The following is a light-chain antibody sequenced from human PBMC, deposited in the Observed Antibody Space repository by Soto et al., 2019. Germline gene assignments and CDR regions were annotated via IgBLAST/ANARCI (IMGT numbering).Light chain of an antibody. Sequence: QSVLTQPPSASGPPGQRVTISCSGSTSNIGINTVNWYHQLPGTAPKLLIYGNTQRPLGVPVRFTGSKSGTSASLAISGLQSEDEAEYYCATWDGSLYVFGSGTKVTVL. J-gene: IGLJ1*01. CDR3: ATWDGSLYV. CDR2: GNT. V-gene: IGLV1-44*01. CDR1: TSNIGINT.